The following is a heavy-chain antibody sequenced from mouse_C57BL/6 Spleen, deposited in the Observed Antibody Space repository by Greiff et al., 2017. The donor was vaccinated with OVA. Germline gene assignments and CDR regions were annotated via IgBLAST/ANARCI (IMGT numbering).Heavy chain of an antibody. D-gene: IGHD1-1*01. CDR2: IHPNSGST. CDR1: GYTFTSYW. CDR3: ARDYGSRGGYFDV. Sequence: QVQLQQPGAELVKPGASVKLSCKASGYTFTSYWMHWVKQRPGQGLEWIGMIHPNSGSTNYNEKFKSKATLTVDKSSSTAYMQLSSLTSDDSAVYYCARDYGSRGGYFDVWGTGTTVTVSS. V-gene: IGHV1-64*01. J-gene: IGHJ1*03.